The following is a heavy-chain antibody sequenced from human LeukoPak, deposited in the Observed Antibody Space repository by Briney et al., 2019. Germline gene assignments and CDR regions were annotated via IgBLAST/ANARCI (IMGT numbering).Heavy chain of an antibody. V-gene: IGHV3-23*01. Sequence: PGGSLRLSCAASGFTFSSYAMSWVRQAPGKGLEWVSAISGSGGSTYYADSVKGRFTISRDNSKNTLYLQMNSLRAEDTAVYYCAKDGAYHYDFWSGYYSTHFDYWGQGTLVTVSS. CDR1: GFTFSSYA. D-gene: IGHD3-3*01. CDR2: ISGSGGST. CDR3: AKDGAYHYDFWSGYYSTHFDY. J-gene: IGHJ4*02.